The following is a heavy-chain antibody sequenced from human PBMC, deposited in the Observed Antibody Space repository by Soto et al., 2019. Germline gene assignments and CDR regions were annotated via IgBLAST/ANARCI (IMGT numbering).Heavy chain of an antibody. CDR3: AVILGAGGHYYYYGMDV. D-gene: IGHD3-16*01. V-gene: IGHV1-2*02. J-gene: IGHJ6*02. CDR2: INPSSGAS. Sequence: QVQRVQSGAEVKKPGASVKVSCEASGYAFTDFFIHWVRQAPGQGLEWLGWINPSSGASNYAQEFQGRVTMTRDNSITTAYMELSRLRSGDTAMYYCAVILGAGGHYYYYGMDVWGQWPSVTVSS. CDR1: GYAFTDFF.